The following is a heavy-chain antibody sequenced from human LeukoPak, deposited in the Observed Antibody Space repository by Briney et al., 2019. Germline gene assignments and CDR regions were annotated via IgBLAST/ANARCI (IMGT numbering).Heavy chain of an antibody. V-gene: IGHV3-7*01. D-gene: IGHD3-10*01. CDR3: ARDSVVWFGSADFYY. Sequence: PGGSLRLSCAASGFTFSNYWMSWVRQAPGKGLEWVANIKQDGSEKYYVDSVKGRFTISRDNAKNSMYLQMNSLRAEDTAVYYCARDSVVWFGSADFYYWGQGTLVTVSS. CDR1: GFTFSNYW. CDR2: IKQDGSEK. J-gene: IGHJ4*02.